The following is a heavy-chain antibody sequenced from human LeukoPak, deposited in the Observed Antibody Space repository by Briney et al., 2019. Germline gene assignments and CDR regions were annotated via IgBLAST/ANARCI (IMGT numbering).Heavy chain of an antibody. CDR3: AKGKNYGGNSALAFDI. V-gene: IGHV3-23*01. J-gene: IGHJ3*02. Sequence: PGGSLRLSCAASGFTFSSYAMSWVRQAPGKGLEWVSAISGSGGSTYYADSVKGRFTISRDNSKNTLYLQMNSLRAEDTAVYYCAKGKNYGGNSALAFDIWGQGTMVTVSS. D-gene: IGHD4-23*01. CDR1: GFTFSSYA. CDR2: ISGSGGST.